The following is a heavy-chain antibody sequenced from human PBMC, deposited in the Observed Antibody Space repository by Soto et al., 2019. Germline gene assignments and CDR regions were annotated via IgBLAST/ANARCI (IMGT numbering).Heavy chain of an antibody. V-gene: IGHV3-30-3*01. D-gene: IGHD3-9*01. J-gene: IGHJ4*02. CDR3: ARDQYDILTGPNY. CDR1: GFTFSGYA. CDR2: ISYDGSDK. Sequence: GGSLRLSCAASGFTFSGYAMHWVRQAPGKGLEWVAVISYDGSDKYYADSVKGRFTISRDNSKNTLYLQMNGLRPEDAAVYYCARDQYDILTGPNYWGQGTLVTVSS.